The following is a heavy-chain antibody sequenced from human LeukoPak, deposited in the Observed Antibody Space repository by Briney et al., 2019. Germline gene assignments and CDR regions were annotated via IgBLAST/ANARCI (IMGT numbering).Heavy chain of an antibody. D-gene: IGHD3-22*01. CDR1: GSTFSSYA. Sequence: ASVKVSCKASGSTFSSYAISWVRQAPGQGLEWMGGIIPIFGTANYAQKFQGRVTITTDESTSTAYMELSSLRSEDTAVYYCARATYYYDSSGYPYYYYYYYMDVWGKGTTVTVSS. V-gene: IGHV1-69*05. J-gene: IGHJ6*03. CDR2: IIPIFGTA. CDR3: ARATYYYDSSGYPYYYYYYYMDV.